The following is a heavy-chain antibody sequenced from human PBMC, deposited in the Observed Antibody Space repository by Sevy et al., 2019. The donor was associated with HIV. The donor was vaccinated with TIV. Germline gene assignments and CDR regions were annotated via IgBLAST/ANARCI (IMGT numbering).Heavy chain of an antibody. J-gene: IGHJ6*02. V-gene: IGHV2-5*02. CDR2: IFWDADK. Sequence: SGPTLVNPTQTLTLTCTFSGFSFSTRGVGVGWIRQPPGKALEWLALIFWDADKRYNPSLKCRLTVTKDTSKNQVVLTMSNLDPLDSATYYCAYSGGDGSGDYYKDYYYGMDVWGQGTTVTVSS. D-gene: IGHD3-10*01. CDR3: AYSGGDGSGDYYKDYYYGMDV. CDR1: GFSFSTRGVG.